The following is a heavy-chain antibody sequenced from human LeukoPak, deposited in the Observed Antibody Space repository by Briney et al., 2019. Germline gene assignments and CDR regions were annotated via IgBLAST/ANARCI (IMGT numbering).Heavy chain of an antibody. V-gene: IGHV1-8*01. J-gene: IGHJ3*02. D-gene: IGHD3-16*01. Sequence: ASVKVSCKASGYTFTSYDINWVRQATGQGLEWLGYMKPNSGYTGYAQKFQGRVTITSDTSINTAYMELSSLRSDDTAVYYCASDPSLGDFDAFDIWGQGTMVTVSS. CDR2: MKPNSGYT. CDR1: GYTFTSYD. CDR3: ASDPSLGDFDAFDI.